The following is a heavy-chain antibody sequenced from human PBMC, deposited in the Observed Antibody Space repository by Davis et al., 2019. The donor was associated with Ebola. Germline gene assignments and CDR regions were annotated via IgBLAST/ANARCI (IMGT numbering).Heavy chain of an antibody. CDR3: ARESYGDYLSNY. J-gene: IGHJ4*02. V-gene: IGHV1-2*06. CDR1: GYTFTGYY. CDR2: INPNSGGT. Sequence: ASVKVSCKASGYTFTGYYMHWVRQAPGQGLEWMGRINPNSGGTNYAQKFQGRVTMTRDTSISTAYMELSRLGFEDTAVYYCARESYGDYLSNYWGQGTLVIVSS. D-gene: IGHD4-17*01.